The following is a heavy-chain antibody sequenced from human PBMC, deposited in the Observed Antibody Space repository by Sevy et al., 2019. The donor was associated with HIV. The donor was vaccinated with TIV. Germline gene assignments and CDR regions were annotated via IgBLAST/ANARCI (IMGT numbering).Heavy chain of an antibody. D-gene: IGHD3-22*01. V-gene: IGHV4-4*07. CDR1: GGSISSYY. CDR3: ARLGSYYDSSGYYSSAFDI. Sequence: SETLSLTCTVSGGSISSYYWSWIRQPAGKGLEWIGRIYTSGSTNYNPSLKSRVTMSVDTFKNQFSLKLSSVTAADTAVYYCARLGSYYDSSGYYSSAFDIWGQGTMVTVSS. CDR2: IYTSGST. J-gene: IGHJ3*02.